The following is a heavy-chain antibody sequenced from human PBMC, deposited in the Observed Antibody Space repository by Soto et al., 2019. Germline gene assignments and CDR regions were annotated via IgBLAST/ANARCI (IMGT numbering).Heavy chain of an antibody. Sequence: SETLSLTCTVSGGSISSGDNFWSWIRQHPGKGLEWIGYIFYSGNTFYNPSLKSRLTISIDTSKNQFSLKLSSVTPADTAVYYCARDRPWPPNYHYYSMDVWGQGTAVTVSS. V-gene: IGHV4-31*03. D-gene: IGHD1-1*01. J-gene: IGHJ6*02. CDR1: GGSISSGDNF. CDR2: IFYSGNT. CDR3: ARDRPWPPNYHYYSMDV.